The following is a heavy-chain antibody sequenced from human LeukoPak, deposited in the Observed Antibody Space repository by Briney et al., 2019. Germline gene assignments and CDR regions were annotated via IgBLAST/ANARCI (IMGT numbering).Heavy chain of an antibody. CDR2: IYENGGTT. Sequence: PGGSLRLSCVGSGFTFRSHAMSWVRQAPEKGLEFVSGIYENGGTTYYADSVKGRFSISRDNSKNTLYLQMSSLRPEDTAVYYCVKDRWVDHWGQGTLVTVSS. V-gene: IGHV3-23*01. CDR1: GFTFRSHA. D-gene: IGHD6-13*01. CDR3: VKDRWVDH. J-gene: IGHJ4*02.